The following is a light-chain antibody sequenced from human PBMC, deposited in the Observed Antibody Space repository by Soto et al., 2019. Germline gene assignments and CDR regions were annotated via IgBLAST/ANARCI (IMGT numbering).Light chain of an antibody. CDR1: QSISSW. V-gene: IGKV1-5*01. J-gene: IGKJ3*01. Sequence: DIQMTQSPSTLSASVGDRVTITCRASQSISSWLAWYQQKPGKAPQLLIYDASSLESGVPSRFSGSGSGTEFTLTISSLQPDEFATYYCQQYNSYSGTFGPGTKVDIK. CDR2: DAS. CDR3: QQYNSYSGT.